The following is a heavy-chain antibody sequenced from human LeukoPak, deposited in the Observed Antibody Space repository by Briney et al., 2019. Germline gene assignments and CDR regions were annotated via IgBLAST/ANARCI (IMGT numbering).Heavy chain of an antibody. J-gene: IGHJ4*02. CDR1: GGSVSSSSYC. D-gene: IGHD3-3*01. CDR2: IYYSGST. V-gene: IGHV4-61*01. CDR3: ARSLASNDFWSGLDPIFDY. Sequence: SETLSLTCNVSGGSVSSSSYCWSWIRQPPGKGLEWIGYIYYSGSTNYNPSLKSRVTISVDTSKNQFSLKLSSVTAADTAVYYCARSLASNDFWSGLDPIFDYWGQGTLVTVSS.